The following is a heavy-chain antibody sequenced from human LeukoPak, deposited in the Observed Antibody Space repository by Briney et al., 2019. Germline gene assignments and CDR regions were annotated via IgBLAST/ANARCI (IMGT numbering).Heavy chain of an antibody. Sequence: GGSLRLSCATSGFTFSSYAMSWVRQAPGKGLEWVSAISGSGDSTYYADSVKGRFTISRDNSKNTLYLQMNSLRAEDTAVYYCAKAGTIFGVVILFDYWGQGTLVTVSS. V-gene: IGHV3-23*01. CDR3: AKAGTIFGVVILFDY. CDR2: ISGSGDST. D-gene: IGHD3-3*01. CDR1: GFTFSSYA. J-gene: IGHJ4*02.